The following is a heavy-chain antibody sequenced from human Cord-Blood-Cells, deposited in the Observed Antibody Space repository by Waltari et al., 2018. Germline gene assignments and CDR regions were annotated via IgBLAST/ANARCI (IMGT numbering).Heavy chain of an antibody. D-gene: IGHD7-27*01. J-gene: IGHJ4*02. CDR1: GGTFSSYA. CDR2: SVPFLGIA. V-gene: IGHV1-69*10. CDR3: YSGALFDY. Sequence: QVQLVQSGAEVKKPGSSVKVSCKASGGTFSSYAISWVRQAPGQGLEWRGGSVPFLGIANSAQKFQGRVTITADKSTSTAYMELSSLRSEDTAVYYCYSGALFDYWGQGTLVTVSS.